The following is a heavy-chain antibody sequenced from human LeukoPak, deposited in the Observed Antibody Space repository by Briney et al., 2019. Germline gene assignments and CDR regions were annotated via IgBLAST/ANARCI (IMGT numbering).Heavy chain of an antibody. V-gene: IGHV4-59*01. CDR1: GGSISSYY. J-gene: IGHJ6*03. Sequence: KPSETLSLTCTVSGGSISSYYWSWIRQPPGKGLEWIGYIDYTGSTNYNPSLKSRVTISVDTSKNQFSLKLSSVTAADTAVYYCAREVVAATPYYYYYYMDVWGKGTTVSLSS. CDR2: IDYTGST. CDR3: AREVVAATPYYYYYYMDV. D-gene: IGHD2-15*01.